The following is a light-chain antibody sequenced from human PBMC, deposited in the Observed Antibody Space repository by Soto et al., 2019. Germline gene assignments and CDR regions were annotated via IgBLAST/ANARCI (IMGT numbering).Light chain of an antibody. J-gene: IGKJ2*01. CDR1: HTVVNDY. Sequence: VLTQSPATVSLSPGERATLSCGASHTVVNDYLAWYQQRPGQAPRLLLYGVSRRATGIPDRFSGSGSGTDFTLTISRLEPEDFAVYYCQHLDKFGQGTKVDIK. CDR3: QHLDK. CDR2: GVS. V-gene: IGKV3-20*01.